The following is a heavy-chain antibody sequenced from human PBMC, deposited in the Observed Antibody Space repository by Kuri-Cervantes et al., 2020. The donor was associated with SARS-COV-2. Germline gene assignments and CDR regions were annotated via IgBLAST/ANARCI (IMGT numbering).Heavy chain of an antibody. CDR1: GGSISSGSYY. CDR2: IYTSGST. D-gene: IGHD6-19*01. CDR3: ARLGPWYSSEIDY. Sequence: SETLSLTCTVSGGSISSGSYYWSWIRQPAGKGLEWIGRIYTSGSTNYNPSLKSRVTISVDTSENQFSLKLSSVTAADTAVYYCARLGPWYSSEIDYWGQGALVTVSS. J-gene: IGHJ4*02. V-gene: IGHV4-61*02.